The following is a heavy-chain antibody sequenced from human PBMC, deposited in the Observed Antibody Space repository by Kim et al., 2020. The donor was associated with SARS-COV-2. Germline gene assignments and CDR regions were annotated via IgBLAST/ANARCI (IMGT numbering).Heavy chain of an antibody. CDR1: GGSISSSSYY. D-gene: IGHD3-9*01. Sequence: SETLSLTCTVSGGSISSSSYYWGWIRQPPGKGLEWIGSIYYSGSTYYNPSLKSRVTISVDTSKNQFSLKLSSVTAADTAVYYCARQHGTYYDILTGYYKGRNPGPFDYWGQGTLVTVSS. J-gene: IGHJ4*02. CDR2: IYYSGST. CDR3: ARQHGTYYDILTGYYKGRNPGPFDY. V-gene: IGHV4-39*01.